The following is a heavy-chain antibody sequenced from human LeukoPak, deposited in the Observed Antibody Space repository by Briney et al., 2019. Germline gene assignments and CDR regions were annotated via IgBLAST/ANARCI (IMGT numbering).Heavy chain of an antibody. V-gene: IGHV4-59*01. J-gene: IGHJ3*02. Sequence: SETLSLTCTVSGGSIRSYFWSWIRQPPGKGLEWIGYIYYSGSTNYNPSLKSRVTISVDTSKNQFSLKLSSVTAADTAVYYCARPMVRGVNDALDIWGQGTMVTVSS. D-gene: IGHD3-10*01. CDR2: IYYSGST. CDR3: ARPMVRGVNDALDI. CDR1: GGSIRSYF.